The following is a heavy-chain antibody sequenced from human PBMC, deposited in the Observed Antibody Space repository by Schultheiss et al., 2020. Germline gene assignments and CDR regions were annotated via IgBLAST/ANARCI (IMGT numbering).Heavy chain of an antibody. Sequence: SVKVSCKASGGTFSSYAISWVRQAPGQGLEWMGGIIPIFGTANYAQKFQGRVTITADESTSTAYMELSSLRSEDTAVYYCAKDRGTTGSSWPHNWFDPWGQGTLVTVSS. D-gene: IGHD6-13*01. V-gene: IGHV1-69*13. CDR2: IIPIFGTA. CDR1: GGTFSSYA. CDR3: AKDRGTTGSSWPHNWFDP. J-gene: IGHJ5*02.